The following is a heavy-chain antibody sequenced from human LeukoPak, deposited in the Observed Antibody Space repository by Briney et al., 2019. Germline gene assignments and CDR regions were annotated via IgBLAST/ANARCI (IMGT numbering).Heavy chain of an antibody. CDR2: IYYSGST. V-gene: IGHV4-59*05. J-gene: IGHJ3*02. CDR3: ASDDKGSHDAFDI. Sequence: GSLRLSCAASGFTFSSAWMSWVRQTPGKGLEWIGSIYYSGSTYYNPSLKSRVTISVDTSKNQFSLKLSSVTAADTAVYYCASDDKGSHDAFDIWGQGTMVTVSS. CDR1: GFTFSSAW. D-gene: IGHD1-26*01.